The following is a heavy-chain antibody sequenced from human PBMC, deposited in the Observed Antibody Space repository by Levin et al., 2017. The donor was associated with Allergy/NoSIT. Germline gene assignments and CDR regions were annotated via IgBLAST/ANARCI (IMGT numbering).Heavy chain of an antibody. CDR2: IYYSGST. J-gene: IGHJ4*02. Sequence: SCAVSGYSISRSNWWGWIRQPPGKGLEWIGYIYYSGSTYYNPSLKSRVTMSVDTSKNQFSLTLSSVTAVDTAVYYCARTRDGYNVFDYWGQGTPVTVSS. CDR3: ARTRDGYNVFDY. V-gene: IGHV4-28*01. D-gene: IGHD5-24*01. CDR1: GYSISRSNW.